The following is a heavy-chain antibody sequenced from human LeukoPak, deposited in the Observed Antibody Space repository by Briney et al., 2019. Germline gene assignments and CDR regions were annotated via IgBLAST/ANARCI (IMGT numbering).Heavy chain of an antibody. Sequence: GASVKVSCKASGGTFSSYAISWVRQAPGQGLEWMGWINPNSGGTNYAQKLQGRVTMTTDTSTSTAYMELRSLRSDDTAVYYCARESGGNSGYNWFDPWGQGTLVTVSS. V-gene: IGHV1-18*01. CDR1: GGTFSSYA. CDR3: ARESGGNSGYNWFDP. J-gene: IGHJ5*02. D-gene: IGHD4-23*01. CDR2: INPNSGGT.